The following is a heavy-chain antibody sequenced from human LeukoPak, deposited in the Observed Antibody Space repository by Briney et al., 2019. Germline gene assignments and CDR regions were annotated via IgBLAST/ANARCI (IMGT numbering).Heavy chain of an antibody. J-gene: IGHJ5*02. CDR2: ISAYNGNT. CDR3: AREVQGAAAGTNNWFDP. V-gene: IGHV1-18*01. CDR1: GYTFTSYG. Sequence: ASVKVSCKASGYTFTSYGISWVRQAPGQGLEGMGWISAYNGNTNYAQKLQGRVTMTTDTSTSTAYMELRSLRSDDTAVYYCAREVQGAAAGTNNWFDPWGQGTLVTVSS. D-gene: IGHD6-13*01.